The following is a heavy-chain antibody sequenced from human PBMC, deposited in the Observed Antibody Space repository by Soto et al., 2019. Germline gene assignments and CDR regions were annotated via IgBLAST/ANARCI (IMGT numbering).Heavy chain of an antibody. J-gene: IGHJ5*02. D-gene: IGHD6-13*01. Sequence: QVQLVQSGSELKKPGASVKVSCKASGYTFTSYAISWVRQAPGQGLEWMGGIIPIFGTANYAQKFQGRVTITADESTSTAYMELSSLRSEDTAVYYCARVYGSSWYLGLENWFDPWGQGTLVTVSS. CDR1: GYTFTSYA. CDR2: IIPIFGTA. CDR3: ARVYGSSWYLGLENWFDP. V-gene: IGHV1-69*01.